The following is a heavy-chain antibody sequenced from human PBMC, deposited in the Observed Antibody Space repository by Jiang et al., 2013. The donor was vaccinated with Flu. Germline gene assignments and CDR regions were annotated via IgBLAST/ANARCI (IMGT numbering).Heavy chain of an antibody. CDR2: IYPDDSRT. CDR3: ARLTGRGTYCSSPTCYDAFDI. V-gene: IGHV5-51*01. J-gene: IGHJ3*02. Sequence: GAEVKKPGESLKISCKGSGYSFDTYWIGWVRQVPGKGLEWMGVIYPDDSRTRYSPSFQGQVTISVDKSISTAYLQWISLKASDSAMYYCARLTGRGTYCSSPTCYDAFDIWGQGTMVTVSS. CDR1: GYSFDTYW. D-gene: IGHD2-2*01.